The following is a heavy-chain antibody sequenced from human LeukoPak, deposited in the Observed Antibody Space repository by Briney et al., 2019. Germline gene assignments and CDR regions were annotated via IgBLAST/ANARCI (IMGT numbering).Heavy chain of an antibody. CDR2: IYKSGST. V-gene: IGHV4-39*01. D-gene: IGHD6-19*01. J-gene: IGHJ5*02. Sequence: PSETLSLTCTVSGGSISSSTYYWAWIRQSPGKGLEWIGSIYKSGSTFYNPSLKSRVIISVDTSRDQFSLKLNSVSAADTAVYYCARSLSVAGLTWGQGTLVAVSS. CDR1: GGSISSSTYY. CDR3: ARSLSVAGLT.